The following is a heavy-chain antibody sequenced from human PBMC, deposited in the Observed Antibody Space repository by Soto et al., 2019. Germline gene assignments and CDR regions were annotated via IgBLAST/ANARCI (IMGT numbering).Heavy chain of an antibody. J-gene: IGHJ4*02. V-gene: IGHV3-23*01. CDR1: GFTFSSYA. D-gene: IGHD3-22*01. CDR2: ISGSGGST. Sequence: GGSLRLSCAASGFTFSSYAMSWVRQAPGKGLEWVSAISGSGGSTYYADSVKGRFTISRDNSKNTLYLQRNSLRAEDTAVYYCANPLKYYYDSSGYYFDYWGQGT. CDR3: ANPLKYYYDSSGYYFDY.